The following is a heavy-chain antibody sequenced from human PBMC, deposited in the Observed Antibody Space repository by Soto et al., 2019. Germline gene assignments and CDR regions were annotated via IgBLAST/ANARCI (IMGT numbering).Heavy chain of an antibody. J-gene: IGHJ6*02. D-gene: IGHD6-6*01. V-gene: IGHV5-51*01. CDR2: IYPGDSDT. CDR1: GYSFTSYW. Sequence: EVQLVQSGAEVKKPGESLKISCKGSGYSFTSYWIGWVRQMPGKGLEWMGIIYPGDSDTRYSPSFQGQVTISADKSISTAYLQWSSLKASDTAMYYCARLAARPVYYYGMDVWGQGTTVTVSS. CDR3: ARLAARPVYYYGMDV.